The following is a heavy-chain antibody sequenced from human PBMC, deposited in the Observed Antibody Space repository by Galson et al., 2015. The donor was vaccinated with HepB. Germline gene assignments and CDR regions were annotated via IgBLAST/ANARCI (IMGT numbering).Heavy chain of an antibody. CDR2: ISSSGGST. CDR1: GFTFSSYA. V-gene: IGHV3-23*01. Sequence: SLRLSCAASGFTFSSYAMCWVRRAPGKGLEWVSAISSSGGSTYYADSVKGRFTISRDNSKNTLYLQMNSLRAEDTAVYYCANAYGDEKDYWGQGTLVTVSS. CDR3: ANAYGDEKDY. D-gene: IGHD4-17*01. J-gene: IGHJ4*02.